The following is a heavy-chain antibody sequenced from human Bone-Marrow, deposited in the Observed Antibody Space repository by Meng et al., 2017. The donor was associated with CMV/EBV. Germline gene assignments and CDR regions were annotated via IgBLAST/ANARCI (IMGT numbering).Heavy chain of an antibody. CDR2: INPNSGGT. J-gene: IGHJ4*02. CDR1: GGTFSSYA. D-gene: IGHD1-26*01. Sequence: ASVEVSCKASGGTFSSYAISWVRQAPGQGLEWMGWINPNSGGTNYAQKFQGRVTMTRDTSISTAYMELSRLRSDDTAVYYCARVPVVGATPFDDWGQGTLVTVSS. CDR3: ARVPVVGATPFDD. V-gene: IGHV1-2*02.